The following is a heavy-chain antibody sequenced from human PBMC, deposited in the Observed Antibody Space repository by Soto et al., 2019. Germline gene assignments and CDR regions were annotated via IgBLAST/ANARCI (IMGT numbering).Heavy chain of an antibody. D-gene: IGHD2-21*01. J-gene: IGHJ6*02. CDR3: ARDRGYDAHDYSYTAMDV. CDR1: GFTFRTYT. Sequence: EVQLVESGGGLVKPGGSLRLSCISSGFTFRTYTMNWVRQAPGKGLEWVSVIRGFSPYTFYAESVKGRFTISRDNAKNSLYLQMNSLRAEDTAVYYCARDRGYDAHDYSYTAMDVWGQGTTVTVSS. CDR2: IRGFSPYT. V-gene: IGHV3-21*01.